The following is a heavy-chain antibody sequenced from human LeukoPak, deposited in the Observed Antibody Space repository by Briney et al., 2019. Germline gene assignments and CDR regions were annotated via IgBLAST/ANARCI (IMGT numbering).Heavy chain of an antibody. V-gene: IGHV4-38-2*01. CDR2: IYHSGST. CDR3: ARRDYYDSSGFAFDI. J-gene: IGHJ3*02. D-gene: IGHD3-22*01. Sequence: SETLSLTCAVSGYSISSGYYWGWIRQPPGKGLEWIGSIYHSGSTYYNPSLKSRVTISADTSKNQFSLKLSSVTAADTAVYYCARRDYYDSSGFAFDIWGQGTMVTVSS. CDR1: GYSISSGYY.